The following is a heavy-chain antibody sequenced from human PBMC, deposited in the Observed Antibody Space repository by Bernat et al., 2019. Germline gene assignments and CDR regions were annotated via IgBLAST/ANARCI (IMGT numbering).Heavy chain of an antibody. J-gene: IGHJ3*02. D-gene: IGHD3-22*01. Sequence: QVQLQESGPGLVKPSETLSLTCTVFGGSISSGSYYWGWIRQPPGKGLEWIGRIDYSGSTYYNPSLKSRVTISVDTSKNQFSLKLSSVTAADTAVYYCARHGYYDTSGYYVYAFDIWGQGTMVTVSS. V-gene: IGHV4-39*01. CDR3: ARHGYYDTSGYYVYAFDI. CDR2: IDYSGST. CDR1: GGSISSGSYY.